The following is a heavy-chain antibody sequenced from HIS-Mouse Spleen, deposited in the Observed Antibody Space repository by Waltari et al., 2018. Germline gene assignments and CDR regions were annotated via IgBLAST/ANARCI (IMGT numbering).Heavy chain of an antibody. J-gene: IGHJ5*02. CDR3: ARDLGYSSSSEVWFDP. CDR1: GFTFSSYW. D-gene: IGHD6-6*01. Sequence: EVQLVESGGGLVQPGGSLRLSCAASGFTFSSYWMHWVRQAPGKGLGWVSRIKRDGSSTSYADSVKGRFTISRDNAKNTLYLQMNSLRAEDTAVYYCARDLGYSSSSEVWFDPWGQGTLVTVSS. V-gene: IGHV3-74*01. CDR2: IKRDGSST.